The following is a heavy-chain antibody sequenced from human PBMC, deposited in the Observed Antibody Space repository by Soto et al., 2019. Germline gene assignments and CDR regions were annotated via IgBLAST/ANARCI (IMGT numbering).Heavy chain of an antibody. Sequence: SETLSLTCTVSGGSISSGDYYWSWIRQPPGKGLEWIGYIYFSGGTYYTPSLRGRVTMSVDTSKNQFSLKLPSVTAEDTAVYYCARDRTAVAGFAYLYYWGPGTPVTAPQ. V-gene: IGHV4-30-4*01. J-gene: IGHJ4*02. CDR3: ARDRTAVAGFAYLYY. CDR2: IYFSGGT. D-gene: IGHD6-19*01. CDR1: GGSISSGDYY.